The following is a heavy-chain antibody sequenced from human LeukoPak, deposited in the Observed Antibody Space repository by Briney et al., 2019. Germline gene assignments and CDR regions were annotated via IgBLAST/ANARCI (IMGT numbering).Heavy chain of an antibody. CDR1: GFIFSSYG. V-gene: IGHV3-30*02. J-gene: IGHJ4*02. D-gene: IGHD1-14*01. CDR2: IRYDATDK. CDR3: AKATYTTDF. Sequence: GGSLRLSCAASGFIFSSYGMHWVRQTPGKGLEWVAFIRYDATDKYYAGSVKGRFTISRDNSKNTLHLHMNSLRSEDTAVYFCAKATYTTDFWGQGTLVTVSS.